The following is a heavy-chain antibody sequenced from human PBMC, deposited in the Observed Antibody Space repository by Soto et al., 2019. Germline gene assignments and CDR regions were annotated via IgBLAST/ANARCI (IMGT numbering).Heavy chain of an antibody. CDR2: ISGSGGST. CDR1: GFTFSSYA. Sequence: GGSLRLSCAASGFTFSSYAMSWVRQAPGKGLEWVSAISGSGGSTYYADSVKGRFTISRDNSKNTLYLQMNSLRAEDTAVYYCAKGLYCSSTSCFLIPNWFDPWGQGTLVTVSS. V-gene: IGHV3-23*01. J-gene: IGHJ5*02. D-gene: IGHD2-2*01. CDR3: AKGLYCSSTSCFLIPNWFDP.